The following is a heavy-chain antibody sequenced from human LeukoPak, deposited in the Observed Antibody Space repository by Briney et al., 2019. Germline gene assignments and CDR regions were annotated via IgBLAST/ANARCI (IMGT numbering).Heavy chain of an antibody. D-gene: IGHD3-3*01. J-gene: IGHJ3*02. Sequence: GGSLRLSCAGSGFYISDYWMTWVRQAPGKGLEWVANIKEDGSDSQYVGSVRGRFTISRDNAENSLYLQMNSLRAEDTAVYYCASPGNYDFWSGSGIWGQGTMVTVSS. CDR1: GFYISDYW. V-gene: IGHV3-7*01. CDR3: ASPGNYDFWSGSGI. CDR2: IKEDGSDS.